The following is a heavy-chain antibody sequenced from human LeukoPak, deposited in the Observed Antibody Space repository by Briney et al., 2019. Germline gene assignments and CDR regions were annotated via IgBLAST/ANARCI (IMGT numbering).Heavy chain of an antibody. CDR3: ARAARPSNSWFDP. Sequence: SETLSLTCGVSGHSFSSDSFWGWIRQPPGQGLEWIGSIHERGSTFYNPSLKSRVTISIDTSKNQFSLNVNSVTAADTAVYYCARAARPSNSWFDPWGQGTVVTVSS. D-gene: IGHD6-6*01. CDR2: IHERGST. CDR1: GHSFSSDSF. V-gene: IGHV4-38-2*01. J-gene: IGHJ5*02.